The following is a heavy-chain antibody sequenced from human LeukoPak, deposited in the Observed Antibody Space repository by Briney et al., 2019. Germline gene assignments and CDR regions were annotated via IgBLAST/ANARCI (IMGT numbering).Heavy chain of an antibody. D-gene: IGHD3-10*01. Sequence: SVKVSCKASGGTFSSYAISWVRQAPGQGLEWMGRIIPIFGIANYAQKFQGRVTITADKSTSTAYMELSSLRSEDTAVYYCARSSEEGRFGHREYLQHRGQGTLVTVSS. CDR2: IIPIFGIA. V-gene: IGHV1-69*04. CDR3: ARSSEEGRFGHREYLQH. J-gene: IGHJ1*01. CDR1: GGTFSSYA.